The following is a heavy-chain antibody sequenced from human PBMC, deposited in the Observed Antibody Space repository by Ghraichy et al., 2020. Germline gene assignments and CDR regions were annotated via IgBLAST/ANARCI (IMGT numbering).Heavy chain of an antibody. V-gene: IGHV1-69*06. D-gene: IGHD2-2*01. Sequence: SVKVSCKASGGTFSSYAISWMRQAPGQGLEWMGGIIPIFGTANYAQKFQGRVTITADKSTSTAYMELSSLRSEDTAVYYCARASRSDCSSTSYYGAYYYYGMDVWGQGTTVTVSS. CDR1: GGTFSSYA. CDR3: ARASRSDCSSTSYYGAYYYYGMDV. CDR2: IIPIFGTA. J-gene: IGHJ6*02.